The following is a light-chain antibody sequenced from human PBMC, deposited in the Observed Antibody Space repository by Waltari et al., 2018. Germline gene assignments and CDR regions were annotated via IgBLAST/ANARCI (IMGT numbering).Light chain of an antibody. CDR1: SLRSYY. CDR2: DKN. V-gene: IGLV3-19*01. J-gene: IGLJ2*01. Sequence: TQDPAVSVAMGQTVRITCQGDSLRSYYASWYQQRPGQAPILVMYDKNSRPSWVPDRFSGSSSDDTASLTITGAQAEDEAYYYCHSRDASGSGGAFGGGTKLTVL. CDR3: HSRDASGSGGA.